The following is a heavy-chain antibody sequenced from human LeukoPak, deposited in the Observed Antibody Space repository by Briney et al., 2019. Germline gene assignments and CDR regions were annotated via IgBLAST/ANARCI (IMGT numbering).Heavy chain of an antibody. D-gene: IGHD2-15*01. CDR1: GGTFSSYA. V-gene: IGHV1-69*04. CDR3: AQLKYCSGGSCKATNWFDP. J-gene: IGHJ5*02. CDR2: IIPILGIA. Sequence: SVKVTFKASGGTFSSYAISWLRQPPGQGLEWMGRIIPILGIANYAQKFQGRVTITADKSTSTAYMELSSLRSEDTAVYYCAQLKYCSGGSCKATNWFDPWGQGTLVTVSS.